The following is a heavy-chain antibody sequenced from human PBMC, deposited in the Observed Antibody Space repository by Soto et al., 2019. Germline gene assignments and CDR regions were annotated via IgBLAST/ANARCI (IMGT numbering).Heavy chain of an antibody. J-gene: IGHJ4*02. CDR2: VYYTGTT. CDR1: GGSISSGDYY. V-gene: IGHV4-31*03. Sequence: SETLSLTCSVSGGSISSGDYYWSWIRQHPGKGLEWIGFVYYTGTTYYKPSLKSRVSISLETSKNQFSLNLRYVTAADTAVYYCARMFAAVGGPFDYWGQGALVTVSS. D-gene: IGHD3-16*01. CDR3: ARMFAAVGGPFDY.